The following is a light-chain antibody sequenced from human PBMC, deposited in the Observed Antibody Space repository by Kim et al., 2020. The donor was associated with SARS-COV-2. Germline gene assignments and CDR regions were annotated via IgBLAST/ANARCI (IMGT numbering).Light chain of an antibody. CDR2: GNS. Sequence: QRVTISCTGGSSNIGAGYDVHWYQQLPGTAPKLLIYGNSNRPSGVPDRFSGSKSVTSASLAITGLQAEDEADYYCQSYDSSLSGWVFGGGTQLTVL. J-gene: IGLJ3*02. CDR3: QSYDSSLSGWV. V-gene: IGLV1-40*01. CDR1: SSNIGAGYD.